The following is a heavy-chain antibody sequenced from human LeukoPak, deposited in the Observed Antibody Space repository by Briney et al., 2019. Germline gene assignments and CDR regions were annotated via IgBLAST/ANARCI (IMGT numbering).Heavy chain of an antibody. CDR3: AKDRGSSGWSTVLFVY. CDR2: ISGSGGST. CDR1: GFTFSSYG. J-gene: IGHJ4*02. Sequence: PGGSLRLSCAASGFTFSSYGMSWVRQAPGKGLEWVSAISGSGGSTYYADSVKGRFTISRDNSKNTLYLQMNSLRAEDTAVYYCAKDRGSSGWSTVLFVYWGQGTLVTVSS. V-gene: IGHV3-23*01. D-gene: IGHD6-19*01.